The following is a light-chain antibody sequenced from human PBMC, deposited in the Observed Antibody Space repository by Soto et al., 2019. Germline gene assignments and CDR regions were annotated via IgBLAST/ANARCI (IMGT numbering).Light chain of an antibody. CDR2: DVN. CDR3: CSHAGSYSYV. J-gene: IGLJ1*01. V-gene: IGLV2-11*01. Sequence: QSALTQPRSVSGSPGQSVTISCTGTSSDVGVYNYVSWYQQHPGKAPKLMIYDVNKRPSGVPDRFSGSKSGNTASLTISGLQAEDEADYYCCSHAGSYSYVFGTGTKLTVL. CDR1: SSDVGVYNY.